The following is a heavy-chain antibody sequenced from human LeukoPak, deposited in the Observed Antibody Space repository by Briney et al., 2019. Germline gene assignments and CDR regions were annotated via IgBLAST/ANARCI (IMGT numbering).Heavy chain of an antibody. CDR3: ARDTAVAGHDLGGMDV. J-gene: IGHJ6*02. V-gene: IGHV1-69*13. CDR2: IIPIFGTA. D-gene: IGHD6-19*01. CDR1: GGTFSSYA. Sequence: SVKVSCKASGGTFSSYAISWVRQAPGQGLEWMGGIIPIFGTANYAQKFQGRVTITADESTSTAYMELSSLRSEDTAVYYCARDTAVAGHDLGGMDVWGQGTTVTVSS.